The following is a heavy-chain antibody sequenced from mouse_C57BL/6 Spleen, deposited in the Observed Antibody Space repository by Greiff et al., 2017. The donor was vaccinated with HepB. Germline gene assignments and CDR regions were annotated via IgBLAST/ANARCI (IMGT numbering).Heavy chain of an antibody. CDR3: ARDTTTEAMDY. J-gene: IGHJ4*01. V-gene: IGHV5-4*01. CDR2: ISDGGSYT. D-gene: IGHD1-1*01. CDR1: GFTFSSYA. Sequence: EVQGVESGGGLVKPGGSLKLSCAASGFTFSSYAMSWVRQTPEKRLEWVATISDGGSYTYYPDNVKGRYTISRDNAKNNLYLQMSHLKSEDTAMYYCARDTTTEAMDYWGQGTSVTVSS.